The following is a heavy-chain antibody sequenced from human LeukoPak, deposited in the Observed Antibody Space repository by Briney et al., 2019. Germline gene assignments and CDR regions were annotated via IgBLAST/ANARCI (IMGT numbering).Heavy chain of an antibody. CDR3: ARDNWATVTYFDY. J-gene: IGHJ4*02. CDR2: ISSSSSYI. CDR1: GFTFSSYS. Sequence: GGSLRLSCAASGFTFSSYSMNGVRQAPGKGLAWVSSISSSSSYIYYADSVKGRFTISRDNAKNSLYLQMNSLRAEDTAVYYCARDNWATVTYFDYWGQGTLVTVSS. V-gene: IGHV3-21*01. D-gene: IGHD4-11*01.